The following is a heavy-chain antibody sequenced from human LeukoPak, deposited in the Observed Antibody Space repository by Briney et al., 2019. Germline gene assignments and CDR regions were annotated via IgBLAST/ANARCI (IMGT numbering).Heavy chain of an antibody. J-gene: IGHJ5*02. V-gene: IGHV4-39*01. CDR1: GGSISSSSYY. D-gene: IGHD2-15*01. CDR3: ARHNSEDIVVVVAENNWLDP. CDR2: IYYSGST. Sequence: SETLSLTCTVSGGSISSSSYYWGWIRQPPGKGLEWIGSIYYSGSTYYNPSLKSRFTISVDTSKNQFSLKLSSVTAADTAVYYCARHNSEDIVVVVAENNWLDPWGQGTLVTVSS.